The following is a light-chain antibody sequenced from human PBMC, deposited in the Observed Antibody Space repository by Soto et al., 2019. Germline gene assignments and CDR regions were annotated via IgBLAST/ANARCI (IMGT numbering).Light chain of an antibody. CDR3: SSYAGINNLGV. CDR1: SSDVGGYQY. CDR2: EGN. J-gene: IGLJ1*01. Sequence: QSALTKPPSASGSPGQSVTISCTGTSSDVGGYQYVSWYQQHPGKAPKHMIFEGNKRPSGVPDRFSGSKSGNTASLTVSGLQAEDEADYYCSSYAGINNLGVFGTGTKLTVL. V-gene: IGLV2-8*01.